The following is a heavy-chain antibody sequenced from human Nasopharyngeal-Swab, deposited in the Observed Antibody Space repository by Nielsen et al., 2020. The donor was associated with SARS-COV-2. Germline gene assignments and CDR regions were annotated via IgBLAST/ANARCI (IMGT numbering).Heavy chain of an antibody. D-gene: IGHD6-13*01. J-gene: IGHJ3*02. CDR2: VYWDDDK. V-gene: IGHV2-5*02. Sequence: SGPTLVKPTQTLTLTCSFSGFSCRTSGVGVGWIRQPPGKAREFLGVVYWDDDKRYNPFLRRRLSITKDPSKDQVVLTMTNMAPVDTATYFCAHLGDYIDSWLDPFDTWGLGTMVTVSS. CDR1: GFSCRTSGVG. CDR3: AHLGDYIDSWLDPFDT.